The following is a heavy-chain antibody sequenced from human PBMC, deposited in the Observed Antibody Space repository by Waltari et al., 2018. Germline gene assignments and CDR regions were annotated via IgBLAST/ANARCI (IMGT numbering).Heavy chain of an antibody. CDR1: GGSISSSNW. J-gene: IGHJ4*02. Sequence: QVQLQESGPGLVQPSGTLSLTCAVSGGSISSSNWWSGVRQPPGKGLEWIGEIYHGGSTNYNPSLKSRVTISVDKSKNQFSLKLRSVTAADTAVYYCARKYCSSTSCYAPSFDYWGQGTLVTVSS. D-gene: IGHD2-2*01. CDR3: ARKYCSSTSCYAPSFDY. V-gene: IGHV4-4*02. CDR2: IYHGGST.